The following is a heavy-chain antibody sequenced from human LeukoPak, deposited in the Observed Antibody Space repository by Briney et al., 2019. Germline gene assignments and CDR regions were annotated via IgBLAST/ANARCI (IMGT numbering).Heavy chain of an antibody. J-gene: IGHJ4*02. Sequence: SVKVSCKASGFTFTSSAMQWVRQARGQRLEWIGWIVVGSGNTNYAQKFQERVTITRDMSTSTAYMELSSLRSEDTAVYYCAADRYDSSGYYHLDYWGQGTLVTVSS. CDR2: IVVGSGNT. CDR3: AADRYDSSGYYHLDY. D-gene: IGHD3-22*01. CDR1: GFTFTSSA. V-gene: IGHV1-58*02.